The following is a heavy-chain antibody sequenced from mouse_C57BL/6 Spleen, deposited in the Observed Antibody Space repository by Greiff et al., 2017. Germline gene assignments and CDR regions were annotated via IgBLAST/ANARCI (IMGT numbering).Heavy chain of an antibody. CDR1: GYTFTDYN. D-gene: IGHD1-1*01. J-gene: IGHJ4*01. V-gene: IGHV1-18*01. CDR2: INPNNGGT. CDR3: ARRDYGHYAMDY. Sequence: VQLQQSGPELVKPGASVKIPCKASGYTFTDYNMDWVKQSHGKSLEWIGDINPNNGGTIYNQKFKGKATLTVDKSSSTAYMELRSLTSEDTAVYYCARRDYGHYAMDYWGQGTSVTVSS.